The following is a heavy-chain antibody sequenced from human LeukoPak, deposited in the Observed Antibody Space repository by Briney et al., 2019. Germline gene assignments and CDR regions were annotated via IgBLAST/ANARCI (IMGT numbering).Heavy chain of an antibody. CDR2: IPSGSSTI. V-gene: IGHV3-48*01. Sequence: GGSLRPSCAASGFTFSSDSMNWVRQAPGKGLEWVSYIPSGSSTIYYADSVKGRFTISRDNAKNSLYLQMKSLRAEDTAVYYCARYSGGYLDYWGQGTLVTASS. J-gene: IGHJ4*02. CDR3: ARYSGGYLDY. D-gene: IGHD1-26*01. CDR1: GFTFSSDS.